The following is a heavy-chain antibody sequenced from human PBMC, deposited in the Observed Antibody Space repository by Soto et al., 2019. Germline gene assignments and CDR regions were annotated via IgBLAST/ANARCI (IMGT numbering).Heavy chain of an antibody. V-gene: IGHV4-34*01. J-gene: IGHJ4*02. CDR2: INRSGST. CDR1: GGSFSGYY. CDR3: ARRYSSSFDY. Sequence: SETLSLTCAVYGGSFSGYYWSWIRQPPGKGLEWIGEINRSGSTNYNPSLKSRVTISVDTSKNQFSLKLSSVTAADTAVYYCARRYSSSFDYWGQGTLVTVSS. D-gene: IGHD6-13*01.